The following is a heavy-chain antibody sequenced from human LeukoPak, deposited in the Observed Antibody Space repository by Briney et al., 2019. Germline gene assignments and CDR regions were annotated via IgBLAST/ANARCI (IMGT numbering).Heavy chain of an antibody. V-gene: IGHV4-59*04. D-gene: IGHD4-23*01. CDR3: AKVERWPKSSFGVP. CDR2: IYYTGNT. Sequence: SETLSLTCSVSGDSITGYYWGWIRQPPGKGLEWIGNIYYTGNTYYNSSLKSRVTISVDTSKNQFSLKLSSVTAADTAVYYCAKVERWPKSSFGVPWGQGTLVTVSS. J-gene: IGHJ5*02. CDR1: GDSITGYY.